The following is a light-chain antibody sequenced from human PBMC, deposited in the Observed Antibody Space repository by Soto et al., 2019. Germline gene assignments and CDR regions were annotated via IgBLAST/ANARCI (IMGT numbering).Light chain of an antibody. J-gene: IGKJ2*02. Sequence: ETVLTQSPGTLSLSPGERATLSCRASQSVSSNYLAWYRQKPGQAPRLLIYDASIRATGIPDRFSGSGSGTDFTLTISRLEPEDFAVYYWQQYGSSCTFGQGTKLEIK. CDR3: QQYGSSCT. CDR1: QSVSSNY. V-gene: IGKV3-20*01. CDR2: DAS.